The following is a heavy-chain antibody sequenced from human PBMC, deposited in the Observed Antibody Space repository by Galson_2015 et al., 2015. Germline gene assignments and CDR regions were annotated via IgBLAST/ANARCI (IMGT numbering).Heavy chain of an antibody. CDR2: ISNDGRNK. V-gene: IGHV3-30*04. D-gene: IGHD4-23*01. Sequence: SLRLSCAASGFTFTNYASHWVRQAPGKGLEWVAVISNDGRNKFYADSVKGRFTISRDDSKNTLYLHMDSLKTEDTSAYYCARAMGTTVVTTVDYWGQGTLVTVSS. CDR1: GFTFTNYA. J-gene: IGHJ4*02. CDR3: ARAMGTTVVTTVDY.